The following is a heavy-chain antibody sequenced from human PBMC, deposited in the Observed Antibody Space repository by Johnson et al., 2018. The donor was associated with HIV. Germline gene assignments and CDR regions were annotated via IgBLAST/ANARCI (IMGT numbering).Heavy chain of an antibody. Sequence: VQLVESGGGVVQPGGSLRLSCAASGFTFSSYDMHWVRQVTRKGLEWVSAIGTAGDTYYPGSVKGRFTISRDNAKKSMYLQMNSLRAGATTVYYCARGGRGHDAFDIWGQGTMVTVSS. CDR2: IGTAGDT. J-gene: IGHJ3*02. CDR1: GFTFSSYD. V-gene: IGHV3-13*01. CDR3: ARGGRGHDAFDI.